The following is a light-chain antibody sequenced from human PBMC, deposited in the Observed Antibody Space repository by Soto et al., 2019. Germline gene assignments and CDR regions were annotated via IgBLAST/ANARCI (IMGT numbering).Light chain of an antibody. CDR3: SSYTSSSTLV. Sequence: QSVLTQPASVSGSPGQSITISCTGTSSDVGGYNYVSWYQQHPGKAPKLMIYEVSNRPSGVSNRFSGSKSGNTASLTISGLQAADEADYYCSSYTSSSTLVFATGTKLTVL. V-gene: IGLV2-14*01. CDR2: EVS. CDR1: SSDVGGYNY. J-gene: IGLJ1*01.